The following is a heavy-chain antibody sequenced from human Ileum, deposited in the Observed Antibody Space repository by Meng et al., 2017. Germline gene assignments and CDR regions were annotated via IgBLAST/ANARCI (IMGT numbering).Heavy chain of an antibody. D-gene: IGHD3-22*01. J-gene: IGHJ4*02. CDR3: ARGYYYDSSGTYFDY. CDR1: GFTFSDSS. CDR2: ISGSGRYI. Sequence: LSLTCAASGFTFSDSSMDWVRQAPGQGLEWVSSISGSGRYIHYADSVKGRFTISRDNAENSLYLQMNSLRAEDTAVYYCARGYYYDSSGTYFDYWGQGTLVTVSS. V-gene: IGHV3-21*01.